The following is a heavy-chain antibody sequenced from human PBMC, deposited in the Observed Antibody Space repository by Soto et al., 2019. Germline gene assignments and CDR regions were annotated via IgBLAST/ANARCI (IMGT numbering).Heavy chain of an antibody. J-gene: IGHJ4*02. CDR3: VKSPTVTTKVDS. CDR2: IYHSVST. V-gene: IGHV4-38-2*01. D-gene: IGHD4-17*01. CDR1: GYSISSGCY. Sequence: SETLSLTCAVSGYSISSGCYWGWIRQPPGKGLGWIGSIYHSVSTYYNPSLKSRVIISVDTSKHQFSLKLSSVTAADTAVYYCVKSPTVTTKVDSWGQGT.